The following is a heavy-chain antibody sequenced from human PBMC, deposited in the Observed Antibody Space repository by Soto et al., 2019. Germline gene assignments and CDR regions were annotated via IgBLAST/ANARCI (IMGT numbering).Heavy chain of an antibody. V-gene: IGHV3-48*03. Sequence: EVQLVESGGGLVQPGGSLRLSCEASGFTFSRDEMNWVRQAPGKGLEWIAYIQNHGYSTHYADSVKGRFTISRDNAKNTLYLQMSSLTAQDTAIYYCARGYDAGWHLGYWGQGVLVTVSS. D-gene: IGHD6-19*01. CDR3: ARGYDAGWHLGY. CDR2: IQNHGYST. J-gene: IGHJ4*02. CDR1: GFTFSRDE.